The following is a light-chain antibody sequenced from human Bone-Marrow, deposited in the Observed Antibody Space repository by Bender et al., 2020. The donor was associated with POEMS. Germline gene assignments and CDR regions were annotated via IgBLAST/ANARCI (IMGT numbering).Light chain of an antibody. Sequence: QSLLTQPPSMSGAPGQSVTISCTGTSSNIGAGSDVHWYQQLPGAAPKLLIYFASVRPSGVPDRFSGSKSGTSASLAISDIQSEDEGDYYCSSWDDSLSGWVFGGGTKLTVL. J-gene: IGLJ3*02. CDR2: FAS. CDR3: SSWDDSLSGWV. CDR1: SSNIGAGSD. V-gene: IGLV1-50*01.